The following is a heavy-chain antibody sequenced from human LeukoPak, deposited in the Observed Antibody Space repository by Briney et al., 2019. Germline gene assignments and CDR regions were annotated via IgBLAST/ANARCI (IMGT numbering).Heavy chain of an antibody. V-gene: IGHV3-9*01. D-gene: IGHD3-10*01. CDR1: GFTFDDYA. Sequence: SLRLSCAASGFTFDDYAMHWVRQAPGKGLEWVSGISWNSGSIGYADSVKGRFTISRDNAKNSLYLQMNSLRAEDTALYYCAKGSSITMVRGNWFDPWGQGTLVTVSS. CDR3: AKGSSITMVRGNWFDP. J-gene: IGHJ5*02. CDR2: ISWNSGSI.